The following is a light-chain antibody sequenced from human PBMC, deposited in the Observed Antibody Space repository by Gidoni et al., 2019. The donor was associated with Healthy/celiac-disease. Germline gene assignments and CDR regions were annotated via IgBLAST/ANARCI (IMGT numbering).Light chain of an antibody. V-gene: IGLV1-47*01. Sequence: QSVPTQPPSASGTPGQRVTISCSGSSSNIGSNYVYWYQQLPGTAPKLLIYRNNQRPSGVPVRFSGSKSGTSASLAISGLRSEDDADYYCAAWDDSLSGRVFGGGTKLTVL. CDR2: RNN. CDR3: AAWDDSLSGRV. CDR1: SSNIGSNY. J-gene: IGLJ3*02.